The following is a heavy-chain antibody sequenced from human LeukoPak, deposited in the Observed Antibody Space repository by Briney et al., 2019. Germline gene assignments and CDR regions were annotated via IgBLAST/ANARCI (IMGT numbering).Heavy chain of an antibody. CDR1: GYTFTDYY. V-gene: IGHV1-2*02. CDR3: AREGRYYGSGTYRYYMDV. J-gene: IGHJ6*03. D-gene: IGHD3-10*01. Sequence: GASVKVSCKASGYTFTDYYIHWVRQAPGQGLEWMGWINPNSGGTNHAQKFQGRVTMTRDTSISTAYMELNRLRSDDTAVYYCAREGRYYGSGTYRYYMDVWGKGTTVTVSS. CDR2: INPNSGGT.